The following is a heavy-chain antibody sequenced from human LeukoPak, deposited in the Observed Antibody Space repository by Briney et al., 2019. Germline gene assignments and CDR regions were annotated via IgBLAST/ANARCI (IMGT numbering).Heavy chain of an antibody. CDR2: ISSSGSTI. CDR1: GFTFSSYS. V-gene: IGHV3-48*01. J-gene: IGHJ3*02. D-gene: IGHD2-2*01. CDR3: AKDQWGDIVVVPAAMPESDAFDI. Sequence: GGSLRLSCAASGFTFSSYSMNWVRQAPGKGLEWVSYISSSGSTIYYADSVKGRFTISRDNSKNTPYLQMNSLRAEDTAVYYCAKDQWGDIVVVPAAMPESDAFDIWGQGTMVTVSS.